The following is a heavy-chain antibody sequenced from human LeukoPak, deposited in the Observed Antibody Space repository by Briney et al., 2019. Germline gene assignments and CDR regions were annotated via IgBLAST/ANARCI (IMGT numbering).Heavy chain of an antibody. V-gene: IGHV1-2*02. Sequence: GASVTVSFTASGYTFTGYYMHWVRQAPGQGREWMGWINPNSGGTNYAQKFQGRVTMTRDTSISTAYMELSRLRSDDTAVYYCARDGGRTIHDAFDIWGQGTMVTVSS. J-gene: IGHJ3*02. D-gene: IGHD1-1*01. CDR2: INPNSGGT. CDR1: GYTFTGYY. CDR3: ARDGGRTIHDAFDI.